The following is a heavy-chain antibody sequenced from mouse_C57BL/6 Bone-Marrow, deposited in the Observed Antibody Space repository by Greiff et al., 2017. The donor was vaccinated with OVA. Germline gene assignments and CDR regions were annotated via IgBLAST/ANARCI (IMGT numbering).Heavy chain of an antibody. V-gene: IGHV5-6*02. CDR1: GFTFSSYG. CDR3: ARHRGHHYFDY. Sequence: EVKLVESGGDLVKPGGSLKLSCAASGFTFSSYGMSWVRQTPDKRLEWVATISSGGSYTYYPDSVKGRFTISRDNAKNTLYLQLSSLKSEDTAMYYCARHRGHHYFDYWGQGTTLTVSS. D-gene: IGHD3-3*01. CDR2: ISSGGSYT. J-gene: IGHJ2*01.